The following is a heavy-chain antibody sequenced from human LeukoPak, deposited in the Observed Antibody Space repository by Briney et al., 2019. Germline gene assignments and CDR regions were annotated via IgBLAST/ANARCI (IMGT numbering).Heavy chain of an antibody. D-gene: IGHD2-15*01. CDR1: GYTFTSYA. J-gene: IGHJ4*02. Sequence: ASVKVSCKASGYTFTSYAMHWVRQAPGQRLEWMGRINAGNGNTKYSQKFQGRVTITRDTSASTAYMELSSLRSEDTAVYYCARSGYCSGGSCYFWLDYWGQGTLVTVSS. CDR2: INAGNGNT. CDR3: ARSGYCSGGSCYFWLDY. V-gene: IGHV1-3*01.